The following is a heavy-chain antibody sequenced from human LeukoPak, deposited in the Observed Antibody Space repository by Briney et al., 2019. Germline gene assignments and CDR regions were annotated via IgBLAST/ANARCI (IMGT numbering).Heavy chain of an antibody. Sequence: GGSLRLSCAASGFTFSSYAMSWVRQAPGKGLEWVSAISGSGGSTYYADSVKGRFTISRDNSKNTLYLQMNSLRAEDTAVYFCARTNSGNYFDYWGQGTLVTVSS. D-gene: IGHD1-26*01. CDR2: ISGSGGST. CDR3: ARTNSGNYFDY. J-gene: IGHJ4*02. V-gene: IGHV3-23*01. CDR1: GFTFSSYA.